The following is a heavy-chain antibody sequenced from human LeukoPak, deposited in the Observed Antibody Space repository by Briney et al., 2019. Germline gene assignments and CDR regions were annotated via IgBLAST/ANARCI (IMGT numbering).Heavy chain of an antibody. Sequence: PSETLSLTCTVSGGSISTFYWSWLRQPPGKGLEWIGYSYYSGSTNYNPSLKSRVTISVDTSKNQFSLRLSSVTAADTAVYYCAREDPQTTVPEGLDVWGQGTTVTVSS. J-gene: IGHJ6*02. D-gene: IGHD4-17*01. V-gene: IGHV4-59*01. CDR1: GGSISTFY. CDR2: SYYSGST. CDR3: AREDPQTTVPEGLDV.